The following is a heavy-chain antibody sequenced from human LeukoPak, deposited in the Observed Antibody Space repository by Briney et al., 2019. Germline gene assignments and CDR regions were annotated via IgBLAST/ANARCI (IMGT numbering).Heavy chain of an antibody. CDR3: AASLLGYGGYGGAFDY. D-gene: IGHD5-12*01. CDR1: GYTFTIYA. J-gene: IGHJ4*02. V-gene: IGHV7-4-1*02. CDR2: INTNTGNP. Sequence: ASVTVSCTSSGYTFTIYAMNWVRQAPGQGLERMGWINTNTGNPTYAQGFTGRFVFSLDTSVSTAYLQISSLKAEDTAVYYCAASLLGYGGYGGAFDYWGQGTLVTVSS.